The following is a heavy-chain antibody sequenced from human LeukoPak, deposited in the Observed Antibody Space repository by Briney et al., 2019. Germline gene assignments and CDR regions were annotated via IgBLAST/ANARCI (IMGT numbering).Heavy chain of an antibody. D-gene: IGHD3-22*01. J-gene: IGHJ3*02. V-gene: IGHV4-59*01. CDR1: GGSISSYY. CDR2: IYYSGST. Sequence: SETLSLTCTVSGGSISSYYWSWIRQPPGKGLEWIGYIYYSGSTNYNPSLKSRVTISVDTSKNQFSLKLSSLTAADTAVYYCARDNYDSSGLGSDAFDIWGQGTMVTVSS. CDR3: ARDNYDSSGLGSDAFDI.